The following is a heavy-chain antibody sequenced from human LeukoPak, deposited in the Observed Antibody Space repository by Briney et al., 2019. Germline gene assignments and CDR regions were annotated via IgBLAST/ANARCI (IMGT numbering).Heavy chain of an antibody. J-gene: IGHJ4*02. CDR2: ISGSGGRT. CDR3: TTSEVGATSLDY. CDR1: GFTFSSYA. D-gene: IGHD1-26*01. V-gene: IGHV3-23*01. Sequence: GGSLRLSCAASGFTFSSYAMSWVRQAPGKGLEWVSSISGSGGRTYYADSVKGRFTISRDNSKNTLYLQMNSLKTEDTAVYYCTTSEVGATSLDYWGQGTLVTVSS.